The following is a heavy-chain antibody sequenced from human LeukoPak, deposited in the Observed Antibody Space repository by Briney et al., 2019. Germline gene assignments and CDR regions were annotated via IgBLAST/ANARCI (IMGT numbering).Heavy chain of an antibody. CDR2: INTNTGNP. Sequence: GASVKVSCKASGYTFTSYAMNWVRQAPGQGLEWMGWINTNTGNPTYAQGFTGRFVFSLDTSVSTAYLQISSLKAEDTAVYYCARGTHYYDFWSGHPEYYMDVWGKGTTVTVSS. D-gene: IGHD3-3*01. CDR1: GYTFTSYA. J-gene: IGHJ6*03. V-gene: IGHV7-4-1*02. CDR3: ARGTHYYDFWSGHPEYYMDV.